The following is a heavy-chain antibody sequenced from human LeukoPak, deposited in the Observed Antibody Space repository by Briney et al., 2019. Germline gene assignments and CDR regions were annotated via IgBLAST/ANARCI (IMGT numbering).Heavy chain of an antibody. CDR1: GFTVSSNY. V-gene: IGHV3-53*01. CDR2: IYSGGST. Sequence: GGSLRISSATPGFTVSSNYMSLVRQAPREGLEWVSVIYSGGSTYYADSVKGRFSISRDNSKNTLYLQMNSLRAEDTAVYYCARGEGGPYWYFDLWGRGTLVTVSS. CDR3: ARGEGGPYWYFDL. J-gene: IGHJ2*01. D-gene: IGHD2-15*01.